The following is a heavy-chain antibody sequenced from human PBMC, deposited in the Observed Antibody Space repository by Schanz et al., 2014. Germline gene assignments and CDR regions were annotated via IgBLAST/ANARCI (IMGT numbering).Heavy chain of an antibody. CDR2: IWFDGTNK. V-gene: IGHV3-33*01. D-gene: IGHD3-10*01. CDR3: ARDQYYFGSGNPFDI. Sequence: QVQLVESGGGVVQPGRSLRLSCSASGFTLSSYGMHWVRQAPGKGLEWLAVIWFDGTNKYNADSVKGRFTISRDTSKNTLYLLLNSLRAKDTAVYYCARDQYYFGSGNPFDIWGQGTMVTVSS. J-gene: IGHJ3*02. CDR1: GFTLSSYG.